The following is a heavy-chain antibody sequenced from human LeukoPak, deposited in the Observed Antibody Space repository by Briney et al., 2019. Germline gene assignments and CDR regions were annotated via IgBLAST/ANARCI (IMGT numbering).Heavy chain of an antibody. CDR1: GGTFSSYA. D-gene: IGHD6-19*01. J-gene: IGHJ5*02. V-gene: IGHV1-69*13. Sequence: GASVKVSCKASGGTFSSYAISWVRQAPGQGLEWMGGIIPIFGTANYAQKFQGRVTITADESTSTAYMELSSLRSEDTAVYYCARERQKITVAGTLGWFDPWGQGTLVTVSS. CDR3: ARERQKITVAGTLGWFDP. CDR2: IIPIFGTA.